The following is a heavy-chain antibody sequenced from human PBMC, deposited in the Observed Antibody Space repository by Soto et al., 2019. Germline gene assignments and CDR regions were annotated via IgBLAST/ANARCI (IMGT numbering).Heavy chain of an antibody. V-gene: IGHV4-34*01. Sequence: QVQLQQWGAGLLKPSETLSLTCAVYGGSFSGYYWSWIRQPPGKGLEWIGEINHGGSTKYNPSLKSRVTISVDTSKNQFSLKLSSVTAADTAVYYCARRARIAAAGKGYFDYWGQGTLVTVSS. CDR2: INHGGST. J-gene: IGHJ4*02. CDR3: ARRARIAAAGKGYFDY. D-gene: IGHD6-13*01. CDR1: GGSFSGYY.